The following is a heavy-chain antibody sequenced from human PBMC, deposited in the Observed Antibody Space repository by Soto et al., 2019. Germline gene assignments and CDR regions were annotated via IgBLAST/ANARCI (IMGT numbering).Heavy chain of an antibody. J-gene: IGHJ6*03. CDR1: GFSFIFYS. D-gene: IGHD3-3*01. CDR3: VRDFGWYFRSGYMDV. V-gene: IGHV3-21*02. Sequence: EVQLVESGGGLVKPGGSLRLSCAASGFSFIFYSMNWVRQAPGKGLEWVSSINEDSSYIYYAHSLRGRFTISRDNAKDSLYLQMNSLRAEDTAVYYCVRDFGWYFRSGYMDVWGDGATVTVSS. CDR2: INEDSSYI.